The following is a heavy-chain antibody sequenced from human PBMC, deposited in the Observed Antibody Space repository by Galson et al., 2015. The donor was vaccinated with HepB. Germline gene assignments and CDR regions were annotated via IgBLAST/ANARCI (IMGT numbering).Heavy chain of an antibody. CDR1: GFTFDDYA. V-gene: IGHV3-9*01. J-gene: IGHJ4*02. CDR3: AKSRLWFRDLLHGGPFDY. Sequence: SLRLSCAASGFTFDDYAMHWVRQVPGKGLEWVSGISWNRDSIDYADSVKGRFTISRDNAKNSLYLQMNSLRPEDTALYYCAKSRLWFRDLLHGGPFDYWGQGTPVTVSS. D-gene: IGHD3-10*01. CDR2: ISWNRDSI.